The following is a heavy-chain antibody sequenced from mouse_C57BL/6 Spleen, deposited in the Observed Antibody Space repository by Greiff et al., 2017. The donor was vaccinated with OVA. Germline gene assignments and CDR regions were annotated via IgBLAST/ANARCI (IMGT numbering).Heavy chain of an antibody. CDR2: IDPSDSDT. CDR1: GYTFTSYW. Sequence: VQLQQPGAELVRPGSSVKLSCKASGYTFTSYWMHWVKQRPIQGLEWIGNIDPSDSDTHYNQKFKDKATLTVDKSSSTAYMQLSSLTSEDSAVYYCARSGSSFYYAMDYWGQGTSVTVSS. D-gene: IGHD1-1*01. J-gene: IGHJ4*01. V-gene: IGHV1-52*01. CDR3: ARSGSSFYYAMDY.